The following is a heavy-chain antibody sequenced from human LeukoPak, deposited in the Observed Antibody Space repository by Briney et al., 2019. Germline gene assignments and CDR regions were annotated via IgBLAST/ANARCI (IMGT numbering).Heavy chain of an antibody. V-gene: IGHV1-18*01. CDR3: ARNSLPIQLWLESDNWFDP. CDR1: GYTFTTYN. J-gene: IGHJ5*02. Sequence: ASVKVSCKASGYTFTTYNINWVRQAPGQGLEWMGWISGYNGNTNYAQKLQGRVTMTTDTSTSTAYMELRSLRSEDTAVYYCARNSLPIQLWLESDNWFDPWGQGTLVTVSS. D-gene: IGHD5-18*01. CDR2: ISGYNGNT.